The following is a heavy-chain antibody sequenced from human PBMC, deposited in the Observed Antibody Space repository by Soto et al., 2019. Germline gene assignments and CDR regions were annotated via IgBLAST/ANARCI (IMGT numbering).Heavy chain of an antibody. D-gene: IGHD3-3*01. V-gene: IGHV3-23*01. CDR1: GFTFSSYA. CDR3: AKLTYYDFWSGYWPHPIGP. Sequence: GGSLRLSCAASGFTFSSYAMSWVRQAPGKGLEWVSAISGSGGSTYYADSVKGRFTISRDNSKNTLYLQMNSLRAEDTAVYYCAKLTYYDFWSGYWPHPIGPWGQGTLVTVSS. CDR2: ISGSGGST. J-gene: IGHJ5*02.